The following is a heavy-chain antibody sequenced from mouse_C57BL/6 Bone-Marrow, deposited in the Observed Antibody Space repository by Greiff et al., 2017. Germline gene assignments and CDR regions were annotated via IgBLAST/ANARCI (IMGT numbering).Heavy chain of an antibody. D-gene: IGHD1-1*01. CDR1: GYTFTSYW. CDR2: IDPSDSYT. J-gene: IGHJ4*01. Sequence: QVQLQQPGAELVKPGASVKLSCKASGYTFTSYWMQWVKQRPGQGLEWIGEIDPSDSYTNYNQKFKGKATLTVDTSSSTAYMELRSLTSEDSAVYYGARFRTYYYGSDAMGYWDQGTAVTVSS. V-gene: IGHV1-50*01. CDR3: ARFRTYYYGSDAMGY.